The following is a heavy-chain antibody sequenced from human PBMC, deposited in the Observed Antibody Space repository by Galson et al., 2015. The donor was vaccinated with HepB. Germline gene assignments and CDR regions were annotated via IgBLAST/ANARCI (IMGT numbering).Heavy chain of an antibody. D-gene: IGHD3-22*01. V-gene: IGHV1-46*04. CDR1: GYTFTSYY. CDR3: ARVPSYYYDSSGYYSYAFDI. CDR2: INPSGGST. J-gene: IGHJ3*02. Sequence: SVKVSCKASGYTFTSYYMHWVRQAPGQGLEWMGIINPSGGSTSYAQKLQGRVTMTRDTSTSTVYMELSSLRSEDTAVYYCARVPSYYYDSSGYYSYAFDIWGQGTMVTVSS.